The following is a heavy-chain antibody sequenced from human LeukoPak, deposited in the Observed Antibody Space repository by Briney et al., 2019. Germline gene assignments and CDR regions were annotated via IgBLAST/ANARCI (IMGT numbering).Heavy chain of an antibody. V-gene: IGHV1-46*01. Sequence: ASVKVSCKASGYTFTSYYMHWVRQAPGQGLEWMGIINPSGGSTSYAQKFQGRVTMTRDTSTSTVYMELSSLRSEDTAVYYCARGFRRDYGGNPHFDYWGQGTLVTVSS. CDR3: ARGFRRDYGGNPHFDY. J-gene: IGHJ4*02. CDR2: INPSGGST. D-gene: IGHD4-23*01. CDR1: GYTFTSYY.